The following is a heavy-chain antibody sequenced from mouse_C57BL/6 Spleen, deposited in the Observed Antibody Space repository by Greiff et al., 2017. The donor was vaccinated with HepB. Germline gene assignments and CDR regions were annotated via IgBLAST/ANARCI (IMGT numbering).Heavy chain of an antibody. V-gene: IGHV1-64*01. CDR2: IHPNSGST. Sequence: QVQLQQPGAELVKPGASVKLSCKASGYTFTSYWMHWVKQRPGQGLEWIGMIHPNSGSTNYNEKLKSKATLTVDKSSSTAYMKLCSLTSEDSAVYYCARERGNSVRYFDVWETGTTVTVSS. D-gene: IGHD2-1*01. CDR1: GYTFTSYW. CDR3: ARERGNSVRYFDV. J-gene: IGHJ1*03.